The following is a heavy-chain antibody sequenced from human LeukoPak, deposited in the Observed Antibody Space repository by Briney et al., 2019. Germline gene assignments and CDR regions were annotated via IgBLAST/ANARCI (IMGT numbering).Heavy chain of an antibody. Sequence: PGGSLRLSCAASGFSFSDYYMGWIRQAPGKGLEWISYMSDSGRSKHYADSVTGRFTISRDNARNSLYLQMNSLRAEDTAVYYCARDPSMGNADWYFDLWGRGTLVTVSS. D-gene: IGHD1-1*01. J-gene: IGHJ2*01. CDR2: MSDSGRSK. CDR1: GFSFSDYY. CDR3: ARDPSMGNADWYFDL. V-gene: IGHV3-11*04.